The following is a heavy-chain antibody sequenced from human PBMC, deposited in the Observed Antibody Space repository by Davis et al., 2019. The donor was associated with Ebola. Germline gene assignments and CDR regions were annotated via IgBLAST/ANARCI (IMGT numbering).Heavy chain of an antibody. V-gene: IGHV4-31*03. J-gene: IGHJ6*02. CDR3: ARGYYYYGMDV. CDR1: GGSISSGGYY. CDR2: IYYSGST. Sequence: MPSETLSLTCTVSGGSISSGGYYWIWIRQHPGKGLEWIGYIYYSGSTYYNPSLKSRVTISVDTSKNQFSLKLSSVTAADTAVYYCARGYYYYGMDVWGQGTTVTVSS.